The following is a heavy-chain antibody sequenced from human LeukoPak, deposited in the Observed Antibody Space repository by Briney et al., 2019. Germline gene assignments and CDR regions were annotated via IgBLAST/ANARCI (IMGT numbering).Heavy chain of an antibody. D-gene: IGHD3-16*01. J-gene: IGHJ4*02. CDR2: ISSSDTI. CDR1: GFTFSSYG. CDR3: AAGAFGGFDY. Sequence: GGSLRLSCAASGFTFSSYGMNWVRQAPGKGLEWVSYISSSDTIYYADSVKGRFTISRNNAKNSLYLQMNSLRDEDTAVYYCAAGAFGGFDYWGQGTLVTVSS. V-gene: IGHV3-48*02.